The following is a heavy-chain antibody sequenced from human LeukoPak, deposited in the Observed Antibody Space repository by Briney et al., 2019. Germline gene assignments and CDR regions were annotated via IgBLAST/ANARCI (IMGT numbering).Heavy chain of an antibody. CDR3: ARIRNYYDSSGYYPTTLDY. Sequence: KPSETLSLTCTVSGGSISSSSYYWGWIRQPPGKGLEWIGSIYYSGSTYYNPSLKSRVTISVDTSKNQFSLKLSSVTAADTAVYYCARIRNYYDSSGYYPTTLDYWGQGTLVAVSS. D-gene: IGHD3-22*01. J-gene: IGHJ4*02. CDR1: GGSISSSSYY. CDR2: IYYSGST. V-gene: IGHV4-39*07.